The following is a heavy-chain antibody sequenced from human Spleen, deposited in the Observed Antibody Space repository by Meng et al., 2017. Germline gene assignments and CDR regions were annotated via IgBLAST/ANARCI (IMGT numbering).Heavy chain of an antibody. Sequence: VQLQESGPGLVEPSKTLSLTCTVSGGSITSGGYYWSWIRQHPGKGLESIGYIYYSGSTYYNPSLKSRVTFSVDTSKNQFSLHLNSVTAADTAVYYCARRGYKYGYEYYYRMDVWGQGTAVTVSS. D-gene: IGHD5-24*01. CDR2: IYYSGST. V-gene: IGHV4-31*03. J-gene: IGHJ6*02. CDR1: GGSITSGGYY. CDR3: ARRGYKYGYEYYYRMDV.